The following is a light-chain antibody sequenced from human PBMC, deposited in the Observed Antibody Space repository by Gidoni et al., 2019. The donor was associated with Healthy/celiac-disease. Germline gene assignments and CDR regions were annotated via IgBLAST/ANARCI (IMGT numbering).Light chain of an antibody. CDR1: QSVSSN. Sequence: EIVMTQSPATLSVSPGERATLSCRASQSVSSNLAWYQQKPGQAPRLLINGASTRATGIPARFSGSGSGTKFTLTISSLQSEDFAVYYCQQYNNWPPYTFGQGTKLEIK. J-gene: IGKJ2*01. V-gene: IGKV3-15*01. CDR3: QQYNNWPPYT. CDR2: GAS.